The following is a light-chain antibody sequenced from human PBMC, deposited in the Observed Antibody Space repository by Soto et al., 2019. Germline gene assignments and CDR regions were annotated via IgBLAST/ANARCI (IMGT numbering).Light chain of an antibody. CDR2: DAG. J-gene: IGKJ5*01. Sequence: EIVLTQSPATLSLSPGERATLSCRASQSVSNYLAWYQQKPGQAPRLLIYDAGNRATGIPARFSGSGSGTDFTLTISSLEPEDFALYYCQQRSDWPLITFGQGTRLEIK. CDR3: QQRSDWPLIT. V-gene: IGKV3-11*01. CDR1: QSVSNY.